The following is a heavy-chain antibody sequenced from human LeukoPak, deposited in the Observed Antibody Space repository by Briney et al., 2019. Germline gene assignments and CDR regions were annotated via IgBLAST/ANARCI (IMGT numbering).Heavy chain of an antibody. CDR2: ISAYNGNT. J-gene: IGHJ6*04. CDR1: GYTFTSYG. Sequence: ASVKVSCKASGYTFTSYGISWVRQAPGQGLEWMGWISAYNGNTNYAQKLQGRVTMTTDTSTSTAYMELRSLRSDDTAVYYCARGYFEEYRYYYGSGRMDVWGKGTTVTISS. D-gene: IGHD3-10*01. V-gene: IGHV1-18*01. CDR3: ARGYFEEYRYYYGSGRMDV.